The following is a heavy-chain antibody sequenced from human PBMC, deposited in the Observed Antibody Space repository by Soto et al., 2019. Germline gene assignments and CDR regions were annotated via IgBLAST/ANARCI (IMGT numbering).Heavy chain of an antibody. CDR3: ARDGDHYYDSSARFDY. CDR1: GLSFSSYG. CDR2: ISYDGSNK. V-gene: IGHV3-30*03. J-gene: IGHJ4*02. Sequence: GGSRSVACAASGLSFSSYGRHWDHQAPGKGLEWVAVISYDGSNKYYADSVKGRFTISRDNSKNTLYLQMNSLRAEDKAVYYCARDGDHYYDSSARFDYWGQGTLVTVS. D-gene: IGHD3-22*01.